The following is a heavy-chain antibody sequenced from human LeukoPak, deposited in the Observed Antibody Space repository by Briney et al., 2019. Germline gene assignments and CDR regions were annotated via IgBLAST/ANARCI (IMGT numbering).Heavy chain of an antibody. CDR1: GYSISSGYY. CDR2: IYHSGST. J-gene: IGHJ4*02. D-gene: IGHD3-10*01. Sequence: KSSETLSLTCAVSGYSISSGYYWGWIRQPPGKGLEWIGSIYHSGSTYYNPSLKSRVTISVDTSKNQFSLKLSSVTAADTAVYYRARDYGSGSYYRPFDYWGQGTLVTVSS. CDR3: ARDYGSGSYYRPFDY. V-gene: IGHV4-38-2*01.